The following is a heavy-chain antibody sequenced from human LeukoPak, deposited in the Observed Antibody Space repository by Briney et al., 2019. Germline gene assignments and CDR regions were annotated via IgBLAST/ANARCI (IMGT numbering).Heavy chain of an antibody. Sequence: PSETLSLTCTVSGGSISSYYWSWIRQPAGKGLEWIGRIYTSGSTNYNPSLKSRVTMSVDTSKNQFSLKLSSVTAADTAVYYCAREPGGAAAGTYYYYYYMDVWGKGTTVTISS. CDR3: AREPGGAAAGTYYYYYYMDV. CDR1: GGSISSYY. D-gene: IGHD6-13*01. J-gene: IGHJ6*03. CDR2: IYTSGST. V-gene: IGHV4-4*07.